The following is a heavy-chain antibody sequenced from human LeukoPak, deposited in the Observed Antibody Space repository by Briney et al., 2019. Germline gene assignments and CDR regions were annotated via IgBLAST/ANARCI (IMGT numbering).Heavy chain of an antibody. CDR2: IYHSGST. CDR1: GGSISSSNW. V-gene: IGHV4-4*02. CDR3: ARGRVVLMVYGPHYFDY. D-gene: IGHD2-8*01. J-gene: IGHJ4*02. Sequence: SETLSLTCAVSGGSISSSNWWSWVRQPPGKGLEWIGEIYHSGSTNYNPSLKSRVTISVDKSKNQFSLKLSSVTAADTAVYYCARGRVVLMVYGPHYFDYWGQGTLVTVSS.